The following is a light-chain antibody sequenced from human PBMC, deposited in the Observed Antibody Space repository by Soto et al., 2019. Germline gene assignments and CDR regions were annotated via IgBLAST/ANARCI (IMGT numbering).Light chain of an antibody. Sequence: EIIVTQSPATLSVSPGERATLSCRASQSVNNNLAWYQQKPGQAPRLLIYGASTRATGIPARSGGSGYGTEFTLTISSLQSEDFAIYYCQQYNNWPLLTFGGGTKVGIK. CDR1: QSVNNN. CDR2: GAS. CDR3: QQYNNWPLLT. J-gene: IGKJ4*01. V-gene: IGKV3-15*01.